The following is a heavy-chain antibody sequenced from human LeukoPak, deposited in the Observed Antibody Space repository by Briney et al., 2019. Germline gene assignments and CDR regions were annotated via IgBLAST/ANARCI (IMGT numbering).Heavy chain of an antibody. Sequence: GGSRRLSWAASGFTFSSYSMNWVRQAPGKGLEWVSSISSSSSYIYYADSVKGRFTISRDNAKNSMYLQMNSLRAEDTAVYYCARDRSGPRGAEYAFDVWGQGTMVTVSS. CDR2: ISSSSSYI. V-gene: IGHV3-21*01. CDR3: ARDRSGPRGAEYAFDV. CDR1: GFTFSSYS. J-gene: IGHJ3*01. D-gene: IGHD1-14*01.